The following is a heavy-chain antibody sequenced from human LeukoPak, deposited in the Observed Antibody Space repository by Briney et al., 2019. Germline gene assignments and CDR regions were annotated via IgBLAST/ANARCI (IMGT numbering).Heavy chain of an antibody. CDR2: IYSSGSN. CDR3: ARDPSYSGSYSYYFDY. V-gene: IGHV4-61*02. J-gene: IGHJ4*02. Sequence: PSETLYLTCTVSGGSISSGSYYWSWIRPPAGKGLKWIGRIYSSGSNNYNPSFKIRVTISVDTSKNQFSLKLRSVTAADTAVYYCARDPSYSGSYSYYFDYWGQGTLVTVSS. CDR1: GGSISSGSYY. D-gene: IGHD1-26*01.